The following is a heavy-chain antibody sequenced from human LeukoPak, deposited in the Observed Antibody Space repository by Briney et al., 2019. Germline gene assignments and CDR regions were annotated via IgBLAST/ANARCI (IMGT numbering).Heavy chain of an antibody. CDR1: GYTFTSYY. J-gene: IGHJ4*02. CDR3: ASDLRGYSGKDY. D-gene: IGHD5-12*01. CDR2: INPSGGST. V-gene: IGHV1-46*01. Sequence: GASVKVSCKAPGYTFTSYYMHWVRQAPGQGLEWMGIINPSGGSTSYAQKFQGRVTMTRDTSTSTVYMELSSLRSEDTAVYYCASDLRGYSGKDYWGQGTLVTVSS.